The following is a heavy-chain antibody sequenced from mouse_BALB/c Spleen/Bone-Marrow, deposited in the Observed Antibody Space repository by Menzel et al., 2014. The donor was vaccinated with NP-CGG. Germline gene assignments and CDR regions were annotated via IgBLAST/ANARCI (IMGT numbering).Heavy chain of an antibody. CDR2: IRNKAKGYTT. V-gene: IGHV7-3*02. CDR3: ARDENVGIYWYFDV. CDR1: GFTFTDYY. J-gene: IGHJ1*01. Sequence: EVKLMESGGGSVQPGGSLRLSCATSGFTFTDYYMSWVRQPPGKALEWLGFIRNKAKGYTTDYSASVKGRFTISRDNSQRILYPQMNTLRAEDSATYYCARDENVGIYWYFDVWGAGTTVIVSS.